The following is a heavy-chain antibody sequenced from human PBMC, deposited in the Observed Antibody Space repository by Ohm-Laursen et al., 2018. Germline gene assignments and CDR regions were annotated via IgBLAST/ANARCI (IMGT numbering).Heavy chain of an antibody. CDR3: AKDSYYDYRYFDY. V-gene: IGHV3-9*01. Sequence: SLRLSCAASGFTLDDYAMHWVRQAPGKGLEWVSGISWNSGSIGYADSVKGRFTISRDNAKNSLYLQMNSLRTEDTALYYCAKDSYYDYRYFDYWGQGTLVTVSS. CDR1: GFTLDDYA. D-gene: IGHD3-22*01. CDR2: ISWNSGSI. J-gene: IGHJ4*02.